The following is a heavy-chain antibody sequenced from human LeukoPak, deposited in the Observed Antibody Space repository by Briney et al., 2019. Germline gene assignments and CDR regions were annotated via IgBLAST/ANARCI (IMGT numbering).Heavy chain of an antibody. CDR3: AREFRHDNWFDP. V-gene: IGHV4-61*01. J-gene: IGHJ5*02. Sequence: PSETLSLTCTVSGGSVSSGSYYWSWIRQPPGKGLEWIGYIYYSGSTNYNPSLKSRVTISVDTSKNQFSLKLSSVTAADTAVCYCAREFRHDNWFDPWGQGTLVTVSS. D-gene: IGHD3-10*01. CDR1: GGSVSSGSYY. CDR2: IYYSGST.